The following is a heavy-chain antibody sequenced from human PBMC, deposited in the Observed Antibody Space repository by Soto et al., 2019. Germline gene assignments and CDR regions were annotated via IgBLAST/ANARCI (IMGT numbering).Heavy chain of an antibody. CDR3: ARETVAVAGTFDY. CDR2: ISSSGSTI. D-gene: IGHD6-19*01. J-gene: IGHJ4*02. V-gene: IGHV3-48*03. CDR1: GFTFSSYE. Sequence: PGGSLRLSCAASGFTFSSYEMNWVRQAPGKGLEWVSYISSSGSTIYYADSVKGRFTISRDNAKNSLYLQMNSLRAEDTAVYYCARETVAVAGTFDYWGQGTLVTVSS.